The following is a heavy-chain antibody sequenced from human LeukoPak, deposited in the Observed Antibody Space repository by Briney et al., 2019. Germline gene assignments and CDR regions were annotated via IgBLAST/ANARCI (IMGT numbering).Heavy chain of an antibody. CDR1: GGTFSSYA. CDR3: ARGDYPPSTFDY. J-gene: IGHJ4*02. CDR2: IIPIFGTA. D-gene: IGHD4-11*01. V-gene: IGHV1-69*13. Sequence: GASVKVSCKASGGTFSSYAISWVRQAPGQGLEWMGGIIPIFGTANYAQKFQGRVTITADESTSTAYMELGSLRSEDTAVYYCARGDYPPSTFDYWGQGTLVTVSS.